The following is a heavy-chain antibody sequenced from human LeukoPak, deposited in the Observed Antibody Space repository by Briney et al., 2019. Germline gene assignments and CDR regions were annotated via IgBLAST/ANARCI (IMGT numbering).Heavy chain of an antibody. D-gene: IGHD3-3*01. CDR1: GGSISSSSYY. V-gene: IGHV4-39*01. CDR3: ARHRDFWSGYSGMDV. J-gene: IGHJ6*02. Sequence: PSETLSLTCTVSGGSISSSSYYWGWIRQPPGKGLEWIGSIYYSGSTYYNPSLKSRVTISVDTSKNQFSLKLSSVTAADTAVYYCARHRDFWSGYSGMDVWGQGTTVTVSS. CDR2: IYYSGST.